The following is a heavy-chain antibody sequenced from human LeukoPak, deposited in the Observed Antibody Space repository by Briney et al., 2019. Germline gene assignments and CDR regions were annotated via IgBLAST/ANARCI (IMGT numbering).Heavy chain of an antibody. Sequence: ASVKVSCKVSGYTLPELSMHWVRQAPGKGLEWMEGFDPEDGGTIYAQKFQGRVTMTEDTSTDTAYMELSSLRSEDTAVYYCATPYYCSSTSCLSRSYYYYGMDVWGQGTTVTVSS. J-gene: IGHJ6*02. CDR1: GYTLPELS. D-gene: IGHD2-2*01. CDR3: ATPYYCSSTSCLSRSYYYYGMDV. CDR2: FDPEDGGT. V-gene: IGHV1-24*01.